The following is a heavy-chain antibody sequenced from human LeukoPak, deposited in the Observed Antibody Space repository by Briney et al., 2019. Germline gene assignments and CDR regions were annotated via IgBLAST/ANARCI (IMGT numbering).Heavy chain of an antibody. CDR2: ISWNSGSI. D-gene: IGHD6-13*01. CDR1: GFTFDDYA. J-gene: IGHJ4*02. V-gene: IGHV3-9*01. Sequence: GRSLRLSCAASGFTFDDYAMHWVRQAPGKGLEWVSGISWNSGSIGYADSVKGRFTISRDNAKNSLYLQMNSLRVEDTAIYYCTRDEAAATNWGQGTLVTVSS. CDR3: TRDEAAATN.